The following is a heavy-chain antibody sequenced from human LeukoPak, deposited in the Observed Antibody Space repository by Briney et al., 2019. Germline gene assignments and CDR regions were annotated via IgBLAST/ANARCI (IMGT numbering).Heavy chain of an antibody. CDR1: GYTFTSYY. Sequence: ASVKVSCKASGYTFTSYYMHWVRQAPGQGLEWMGIINPSGGSTSYAQKFQGRVTMTRDTSTSTVYMELSSLRSEDTAVYYCARDLYGSGSYSEYYFDYWGQGTLVTVPS. J-gene: IGHJ4*02. CDR3: ARDLYGSGSYSEYYFDY. CDR2: INPSGGST. V-gene: IGHV1-46*03. D-gene: IGHD3-10*01.